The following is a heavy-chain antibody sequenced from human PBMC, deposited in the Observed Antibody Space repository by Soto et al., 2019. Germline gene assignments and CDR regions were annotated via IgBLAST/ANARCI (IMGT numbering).Heavy chain of an antibody. J-gene: IGHJ6*03. CDR2: SIPIQGTA. CDR1: GGRFTSYI. Sequence: QVHLVQSGAEVKKPGSSVKVSCEASGGRFTSYIFTWVRQAPGQGLEWMGRSIPIQGTADYALKFQDRVTMTADKSTNTVHMEMRSLRPDDTAVYSCAKSLVFVDHGYMDVWGKGTTVTVSS. V-gene: IGHV1-69*08. CDR3: AKSLVFVDHGYMDV. D-gene: IGHD2-21*01.